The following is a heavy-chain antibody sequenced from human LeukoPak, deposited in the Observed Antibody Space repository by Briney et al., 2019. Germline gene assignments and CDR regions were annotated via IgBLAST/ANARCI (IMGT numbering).Heavy chain of an antibody. V-gene: IGHV1-18*01. D-gene: IGHD3-9*01. CDR1: GYTFTSYD. CDR3: ARGGYYDILTGYRAQNWFDP. Sequence: ASVKVSCKASGYTFTSYDISWVRQAPGQGLEWMGWISAYNGNTNYAQKLQGRVTMTTDTSTSTAYMELRSLRSDDTAVYYCARGGYYDILTGYRAQNWFDPWGQGTLVTVSS. CDR2: ISAYNGNT. J-gene: IGHJ5*02.